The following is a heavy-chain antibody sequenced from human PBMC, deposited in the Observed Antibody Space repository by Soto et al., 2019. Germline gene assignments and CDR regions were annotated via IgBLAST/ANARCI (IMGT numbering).Heavy chain of an antibody. D-gene: IGHD4-17*01. V-gene: IGHV3-7*01. CDR3: ARLYGDYVEYFQH. CDR2: IKQDGSEK. Sequence: EVQLVESGGGLVQPGGSLRLSCAASGFTFSSYWMRWVRQAPGKGLEWVANIKQDGSEKYYVDSVKGRFTISRDNAKNSLYLQMNRLRAADPAVYYCARLYGDYVEYFQHRGQGTLVTVSA. J-gene: IGHJ1*01. CDR1: GFTFSSYW.